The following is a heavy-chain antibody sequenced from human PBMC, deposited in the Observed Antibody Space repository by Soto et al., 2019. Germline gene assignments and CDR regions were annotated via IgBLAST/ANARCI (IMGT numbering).Heavy chain of an antibody. D-gene: IGHD1-1*01. V-gene: IGHV4-59*02. J-gene: IGHJ4*02. CDR1: CGSVSSHY. Sequence: SETLSLTCTVSCGSVSSHYWPWLRQSPGKGLEWIGFMFYSGTPCYNPSLKSRVTISADRSKQQFSLRLTSVTAADTAVYYCARISTYNSFDFWGPGTLVTVSS. CDR3: ARISTYNSFDF. CDR2: MFYSGTP.